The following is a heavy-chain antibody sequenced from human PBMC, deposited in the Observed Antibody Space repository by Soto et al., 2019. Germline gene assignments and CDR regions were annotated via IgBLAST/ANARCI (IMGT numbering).Heavy chain of an antibody. J-gene: IGHJ4*02. Sequence: SETLSLTCTVSGGSISSGDYFWSWLLQPPGKGLEWIAYIYHGGSTYYNSSLKSRVTIAVDRPKNHFSLNLNSVTAADTAVYFCARGRLRFLEGPIPSYFDYWGEGILVT. D-gene: IGHD3-3*01. CDR2: IYHGGST. CDR1: GGSISSGDYF. V-gene: IGHV4-30-4*01. CDR3: ARGRLRFLEGPIPSYFDY.